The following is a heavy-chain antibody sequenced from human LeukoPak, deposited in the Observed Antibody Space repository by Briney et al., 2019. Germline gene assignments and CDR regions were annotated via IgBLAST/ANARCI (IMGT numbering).Heavy chain of an antibody. D-gene: IGHD2-15*01. CDR2: ITSSSSTI. V-gene: IGHV3-48*04. CDR3: ARGYSRAAFDI. CDR1: GFTFNNYG. J-gene: IGHJ3*02. Sequence: GGSLRLSCAASGFTFNNYGMNWVRQAPGKGLEWVSYITSSSSTIYYADSVKGRFTISRDNAKNSLYLQMSSLRAEDTAVYYCARGYSRAAFDIWGQGTVVAVSS.